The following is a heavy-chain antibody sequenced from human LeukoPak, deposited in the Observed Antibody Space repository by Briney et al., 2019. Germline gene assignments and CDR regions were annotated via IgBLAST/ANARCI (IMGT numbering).Heavy chain of an antibody. V-gene: IGHV4-59*01. CDR1: GGSISSYY. D-gene: IGHD2/OR15-2a*01. J-gene: IGHJ4*02. Sequence: SETLSLTCTVSGGSISSYYWSWIRQPPGKGLEWIGYIYYSGGTNYNPSLKSRVTISVDTSKNQFSLKLSSVTAADTAVYYCARELYAAFDYWGQGTLVTVSS. CDR3: ARELYAAFDY. CDR2: IYYSGGT.